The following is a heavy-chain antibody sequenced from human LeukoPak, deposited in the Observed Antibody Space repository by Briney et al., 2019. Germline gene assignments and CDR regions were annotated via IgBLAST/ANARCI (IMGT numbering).Heavy chain of an antibody. J-gene: IGHJ4*02. CDR1: GGSISSYY. Sequence: SETLSLTCTVSGGSISSYYWSWIRQPAGKGLEWIGRIYTSGGTNYNPSLKSRVTMSLDTSNNQFSLELTSATAADTAVYYCVADSSGYYYVGHFDYWGQGTLVTVSS. D-gene: IGHD3-22*01. CDR3: VADSSGYYYVGHFDY. CDR2: IYTSGGT. V-gene: IGHV4-4*07.